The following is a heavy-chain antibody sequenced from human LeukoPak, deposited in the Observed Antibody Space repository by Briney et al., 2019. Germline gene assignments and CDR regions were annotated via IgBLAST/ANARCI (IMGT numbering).Heavy chain of an antibody. V-gene: IGHV1-2*02. CDR1: GYTFTGYY. J-gene: IGHJ6*03. Sequence: AAVKVSCKASGYTFTGYYMHWVRQAPGQGLEWMGWINPNSGGTNYAQKFQGRVTMTRDTSISTAYMELSRLRSDDTAVYYCARGRRELLDYYYYYYMDVWGKGTTVTVSS. D-gene: IGHD1-26*01. CDR2: INPNSGGT. CDR3: ARGRRELLDYYYYYYMDV.